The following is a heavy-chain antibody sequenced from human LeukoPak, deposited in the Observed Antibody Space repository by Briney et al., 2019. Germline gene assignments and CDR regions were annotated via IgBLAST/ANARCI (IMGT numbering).Heavy chain of an antibody. CDR2: ISYDGSNK. CDR1: GFTFSSYA. V-gene: IGHV3-30-3*01. CDR3: ARERYPNTGIVGATHFDY. J-gene: IGHJ4*02. D-gene: IGHD1-26*01. Sequence: PSGRSLRLSCAASGFTFSSYAMHWVRQAPGKGLEWVAVISYDGSNKYYADSMKGRFTISRDNSKNTLYLQMNSLRAEDTAVYYCARERYPNTGIVGATHFDYWGQGTLVTVSS.